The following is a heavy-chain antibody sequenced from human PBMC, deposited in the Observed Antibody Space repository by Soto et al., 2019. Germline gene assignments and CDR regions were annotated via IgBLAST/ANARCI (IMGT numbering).Heavy chain of an antibody. CDR3: ATWHEREHAYDV. V-gene: IGHV3-53*01. Sequence: PGGSLRLSCAAFGLTISGKKYVAWVRQAPGKGLEWVSALYDVDGSFYADSVKGRFTTSSDNSKTTVYLQMNDLRPDDTAVYYCATWHEREHAYDVWGQGTTVTVS. CDR2: LYDVDGS. CDR1: GLTISGKKY. J-gene: IGHJ3*01. D-gene: IGHD1-1*01.